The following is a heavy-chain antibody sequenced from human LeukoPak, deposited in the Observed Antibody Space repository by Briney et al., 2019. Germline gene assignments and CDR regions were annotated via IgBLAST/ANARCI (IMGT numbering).Heavy chain of an antibody. CDR2: ISSSGSYI. CDR1: RFTFSSYS. V-gene: IGHV3-21*01. Sequence: PGGSLRLSCAASRFTFSSYSMNWVRQAPGKGLEWVSSISSSGSYIYYADSVKGRFTISRDNAKNSLYLQMNSLRAEDTAVYYCARLLGGATTYDYWGQGALVTVSS. J-gene: IGHJ4*02. D-gene: IGHD1/OR15-1a*01. CDR3: ARLLGGATTYDY.